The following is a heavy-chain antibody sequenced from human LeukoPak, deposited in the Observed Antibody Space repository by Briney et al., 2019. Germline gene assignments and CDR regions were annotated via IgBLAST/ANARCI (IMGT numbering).Heavy chain of an antibody. J-gene: IGHJ4*02. Sequence: SGGSLRLSCAASGFIFDDYAMHWVRQAPGRGLEWVSGISWNSAIIGYADSVKGRFTISRDNAKNSLYLQMNSLKPEDTALYYCARGSIDYWGQGTLVTVFS. CDR2: ISWNSAII. CDR3: ARGSIDY. V-gene: IGHV3-9*01. CDR1: GFIFDDYA.